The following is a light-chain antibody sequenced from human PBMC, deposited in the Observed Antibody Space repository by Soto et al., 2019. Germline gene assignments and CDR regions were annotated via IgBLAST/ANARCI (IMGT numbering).Light chain of an antibody. Sequence: EIVLTQSPGTLSLSPGERATLSCRASQSVSSSYSAWYQQKPGQAPRLLIFGTSRRVTGIPDRFSGSGSGTDCILTISRLEPEDSAVYYCQHFGSSPYTFGQGTKVDIK. V-gene: IGKV3-20*01. CDR1: QSVSSSY. J-gene: IGKJ2*01. CDR2: GTS. CDR3: QHFGSSPYT.